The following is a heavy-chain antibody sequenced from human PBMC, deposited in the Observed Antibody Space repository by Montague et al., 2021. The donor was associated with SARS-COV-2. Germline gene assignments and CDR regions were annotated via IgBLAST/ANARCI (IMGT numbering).Heavy chain of an antibody. CDR1: GFTFSSYG. CDR2: ISYDGSNK. D-gene: IGHD3-22*01. Sequence: SLRLSCAASGFTFSSYGMHWVRQAPGKGLEWVEVISYDGSNKYYADSAKGRFTISRDNSKNTLYLQMNSLRAEDTAVYYCAKALSRWWVVVVPPNYYYGMDVWGQGTTVTVSS. CDR3: AKALSRWWVVVVPPNYYYGMDV. J-gene: IGHJ6*02. V-gene: IGHV3-30*18.